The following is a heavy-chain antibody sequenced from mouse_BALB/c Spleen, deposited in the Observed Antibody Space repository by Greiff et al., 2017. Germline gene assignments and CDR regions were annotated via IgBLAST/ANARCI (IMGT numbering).Heavy chain of an antibody. J-gene: IGHJ1*01. Sequence: VQGVESGPGLVAPSQSLSITCPVSGFSLTNSGVHWVRQSPGKGLEWLGVIWGDGSTNYNSAFKSRLSISKDNSKSQVFLKMNSLQTDDTARYYCASGDYDLYWYFDVWGAGTTVTVSS. CDR1: GFSLTNSG. CDR3: ASGDYDLYWYFDV. D-gene: IGHD2-4*01. V-gene: IGHV2-6-6*01. CDR2: IWGDGST.